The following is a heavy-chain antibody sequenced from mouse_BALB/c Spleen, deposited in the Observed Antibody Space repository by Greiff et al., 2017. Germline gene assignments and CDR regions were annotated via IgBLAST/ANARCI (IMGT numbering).Heavy chain of an antibody. CDR1: GFSLSTSGMG. CDR2: IYWDDDK. CDR3: ARRGGNYVWDYFDY. D-gene: IGHD2-1*01. Sequence: QVTLKVSGPGILQPSQTLSLTCSFSGFSLSTSGMGVSWIRQPSGKGLEWLAHIYWDDDKRYNPSLKSRLTISKDTSRNQVFLKITSVDTADTATYYCARRGGNYVWDYFDYWGQGTTLTVSS. J-gene: IGHJ2*01. V-gene: IGHV8-12*01.